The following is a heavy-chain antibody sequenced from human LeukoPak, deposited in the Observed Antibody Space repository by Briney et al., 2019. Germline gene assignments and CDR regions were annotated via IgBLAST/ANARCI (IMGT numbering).Heavy chain of an antibody. J-gene: IGHJ5*02. CDR2: INPSGGST. CDR1: GYTFTTYY. D-gene: IGHD3-3*01. V-gene: IGHV1-46*01. Sequence: ASVKVSCKASGYTFTTYYIYWVRQAPGRGLEWMGIINPSGGSTNYAQKFQGRVTMTRDTSTSTVYMELSRLRSEDTAVYYCARAINERNYDFWSGYRDKTQFDPWGQGTLVTVSS. CDR3: ARAINERNYDFWSGYRDKTQFDP.